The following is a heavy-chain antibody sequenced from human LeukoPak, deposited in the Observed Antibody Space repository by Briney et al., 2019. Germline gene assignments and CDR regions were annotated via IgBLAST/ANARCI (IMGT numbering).Heavy chain of an antibody. J-gene: IGHJ4*02. CDR2: IYYSGST. Sequence: PSETLSLTCTVSGGSISSYYWSWIRQPPGKGLEWIGYIYYSGSTNYNPSLKSRVTISVDTSKNQFSLKLSSVTAADTAVYYCARSSVWDSSGYYPYWGQGTLVTVSS. V-gene: IGHV4-59*01. CDR1: GGSISSYY. CDR3: ARSSVWDSSGYYPY. D-gene: IGHD3-22*01.